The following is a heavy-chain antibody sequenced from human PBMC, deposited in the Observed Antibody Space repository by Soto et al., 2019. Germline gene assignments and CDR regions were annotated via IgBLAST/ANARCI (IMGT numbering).Heavy chain of an antibody. D-gene: IGHD2-2*01. Sequence: ASVKVSCKASGYTFTSYSMHCVRQAPGQRLEWMGWINADNGNTKYAQKFQGRVTITRDTSASTSNMELSNLRSDDTAVYYCASQYCTNSRCYALDYWGQGTLVTVSS. CDR1: GYTFTSYS. V-gene: IGHV1-3*01. J-gene: IGHJ4*02. CDR2: INADNGNT. CDR3: ASQYCTNSRCYALDY.